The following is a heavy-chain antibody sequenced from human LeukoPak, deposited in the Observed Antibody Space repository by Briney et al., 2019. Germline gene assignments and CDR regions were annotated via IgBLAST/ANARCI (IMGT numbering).Heavy chain of an antibody. V-gene: IGHV4-39*01. D-gene: IGHD4/OR15-4a*01. CDR2: IYYSGST. CDR3: ARRSDYSRFDP. CDR1: GGSISSSSYY. Sequence: KASETLSLTCTVSGGSISSSSYYWGWIRQPPGKGLEWIGSIYYSGSTYYNPSLKSRVTISVDTSKNQFSLKLSSVTAADTAVYYCARRSDYSRFDPWGQGTLVTVSS. J-gene: IGHJ5*02.